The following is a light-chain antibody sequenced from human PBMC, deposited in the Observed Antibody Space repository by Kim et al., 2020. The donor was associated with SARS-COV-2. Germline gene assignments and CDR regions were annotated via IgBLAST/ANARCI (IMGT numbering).Light chain of an antibody. CDR2: GAS. J-gene: IGKJ1*01. CDR1: ESVRTN. Sequence: EIVMTQFPAPLSVSPGERATLSCRASESVRTNLAWYQQKPGQAPRLLIYGASTRAPGVPARFSGSGSITEFTLTISSLQSEDFGVYYCKQYTNWPPWTFGRGTKVDIK. CDR3: KQYTNWPPWT. V-gene: IGKV3-15*01.